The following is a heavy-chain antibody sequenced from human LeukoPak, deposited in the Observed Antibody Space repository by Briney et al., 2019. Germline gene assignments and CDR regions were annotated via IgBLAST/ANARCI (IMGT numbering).Heavy chain of an antibody. Sequence: SVKVSCKASGGTFSSYAISWVRQAPGQGLEWMGGIIPIFGTANYAQKFQGRVTITTDESTSTAYMELSSLRSEDTAVYYCARDRYDERRGNQYYFGCWGQGTLVTVSS. CDR3: ARDRYDERRGNQYYFGC. D-gene: IGHD3-16*01. CDR2: IIPIFGTA. J-gene: IGHJ4*02. CDR1: GGTFSSYA. V-gene: IGHV1-69*05.